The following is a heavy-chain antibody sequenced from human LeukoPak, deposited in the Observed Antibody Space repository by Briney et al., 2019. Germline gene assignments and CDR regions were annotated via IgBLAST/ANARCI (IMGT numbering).Heavy chain of an antibody. Sequence: ASVKVSCKASGYTFSTYGITWVRQAPGQGLEWVVWISAYNGNTNYAEKIQGRVTMTTDTSTSTAYMELRSLRFDDTAVYYCARAGTTSSSTPDYWGQGTQVTVSS. CDR2: ISAYNGNT. CDR1: GYTFSTYG. J-gene: IGHJ4*02. D-gene: IGHD6-6*01. CDR3: ARAGTTSSSTPDY. V-gene: IGHV1-18*01.